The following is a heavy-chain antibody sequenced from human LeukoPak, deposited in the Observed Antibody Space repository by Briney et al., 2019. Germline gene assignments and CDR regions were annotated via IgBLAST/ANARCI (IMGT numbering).Heavy chain of an antibody. CDR2: IYHSGST. Sequence: SETLSLTCTVSGYSISSGYYWGWIRQSPGKGLEWIGSIYHSGSTYYNPSLKSRVTISLDTSKNQFSLKLSSVTAADTAVYYCARSVPFTMVRGVIRDWFDPWGQGTLVTVSS. V-gene: IGHV4-38-2*02. CDR1: GYSISSGYY. D-gene: IGHD3-10*01. J-gene: IGHJ5*02. CDR3: ARSVPFTMVRGVIRDWFDP.